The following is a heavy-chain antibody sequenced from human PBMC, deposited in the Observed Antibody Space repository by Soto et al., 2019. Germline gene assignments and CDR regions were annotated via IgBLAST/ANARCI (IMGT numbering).Heavy chain of an antibody. V-gene: IGHV4-30-4*01. CDR1: GGSISSGDYY. CDR3: ARERPDGARLDL. J-gene: IGHJ5*02. Sequence: SETLSLTCTVSGGSISSGDYYWSWIRQPPGKGLEWIGYIYHSGSTYYNPSLKSRVTISVDTSKNQFSLKLSSVTAADTAVYYCARERPDGARLDLWGQGTLVTVSS. CDR2: IYHSGST. D-gene: IGHD6-6*01.